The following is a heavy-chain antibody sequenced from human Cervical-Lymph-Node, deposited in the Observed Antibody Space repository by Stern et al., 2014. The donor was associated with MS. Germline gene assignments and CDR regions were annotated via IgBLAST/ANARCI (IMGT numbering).Heavy chain of an antibody. CDR3: ARDRGSHSDY. D-gene: IGHD1-26*01. CDR2: ISTDTGGA. CDR1: GYSFTAYF. Sequence: QVQLGQSVAEVKKPGASVKVSCKASGYSFTAYFIHWVRQAPGPGLEWMGWISTDTGGANYAQRFQGRVTMTRDTSISTTYMELSRLRSDDTAVYYCARDRGSHSDYWGQGTLVTVSS. J-gene: IGHJ4*02. V-gene: IGHV1-2*02.